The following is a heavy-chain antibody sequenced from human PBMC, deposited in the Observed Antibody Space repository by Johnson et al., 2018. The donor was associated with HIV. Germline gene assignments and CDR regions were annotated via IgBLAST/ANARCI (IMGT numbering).Heavy chain of an antibody. J-gene: IGHJ3*02. D-gene: IGHD5-12*01. CDR3: AKDFGYPRPRDAFDI. V-gene: IGHV3-30-3*01. CDR2: ISYDGSNK. Sequence: QVQLVESGGSVVQPGRSLRLSCAASGFTFSGYAINWVRQAPGKGLEWVAVISYDGSNKYYADSVKGRFTISRDNSKNTLYLQMNSLRAEDTAVYYCAKDFGYPRPRDAFDIWGQGTMVTVSS. CDR1: GFTFSGYA.